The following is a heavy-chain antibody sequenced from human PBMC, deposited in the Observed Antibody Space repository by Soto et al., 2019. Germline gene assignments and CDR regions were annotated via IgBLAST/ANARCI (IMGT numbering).Heavy chain of an antibody. D-gene: IGHD3-3*01. CDR1: GFTFSSYG. CDR3: ARDAGRFLEWTYSYNWFDP. CDR2: IWYDGSNK. V-gene: IGHV3-33*01. J-gene: IGHJ5*02. Sequence: QVQLVESGGGVVQPGRSLRLSCAASGFTFSSYGMHGVRQAPGKGLEWVAVIWYDGSNKYYADSVKGRFTISRDNSKNTLYLQMNSLRAEDTAVYYCARDAGRFLEWTYSYNWFDPWGQGTLVTVSS.